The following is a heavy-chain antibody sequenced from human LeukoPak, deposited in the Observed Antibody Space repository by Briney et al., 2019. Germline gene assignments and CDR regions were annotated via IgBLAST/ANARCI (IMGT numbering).Heavy chain of an antibody. CDR2: IVPITGDT. J-gene: IGHJ2*01. V-gene: IGHV1-2*02. CDR3: ATATRYDSSDARSHYFDL. CDR1: GYSFNEYY. D-gene: IGHD3-22*01. Sequence: GASVTVSCRAPGYSFNEYYVHWVRQAPGQGLEWMGWIVPITGDTRYAPRFQGGVTLSSDTSTSTAYLELSSLRSDDTAVFYCATATRYDSSDARSHYFDLWGRGTLITFSS.